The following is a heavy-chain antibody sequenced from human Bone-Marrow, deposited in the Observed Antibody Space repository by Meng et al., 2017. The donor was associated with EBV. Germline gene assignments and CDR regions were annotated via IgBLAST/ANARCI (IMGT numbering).Heavy chain of an antibody. CDR3: ATYEMGGAGKGY. Sequence: QVQLQQSGPGLVQLSPTLSLTCAVSGGCISSCGYHWSWIRQPPGKGLEWIGYIDYSGSTYHNPSLKSRVTTSVDASNNQFSLKLSSVTAADTAVYYCATYEMGGAGKGYWGQGTLVTVSS. D-gene: IGHD6-19*01. V-gene: IGHV4-30-4*01. CDR2: IDYSGST. J-gene: IGHJ4*02. CDR1: GGCISSCGYH.